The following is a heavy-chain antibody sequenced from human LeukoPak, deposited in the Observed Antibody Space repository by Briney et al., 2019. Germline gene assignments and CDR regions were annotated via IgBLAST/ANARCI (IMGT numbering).Heavy chain of an antibody. CDR2: INPSGGST. CDR1: GYTFTSYY. V-gene: IGHV1-46*01. D-gene: IGHD1-14*01. Sequence: GASVKVSCKASGYTFTSYYMHWVRQAPGQGLEWMGIINPSGGSTSYAQKFQGRVTMTRDTSTSTVYMELSSLRSEDTAVYYCARDAGAVNNNYYYYYGMDVWGQGTTVTVSS. J-gene: IGHJ6*02. CDR3: ARDAGAVNNNYYYYYGMDV.